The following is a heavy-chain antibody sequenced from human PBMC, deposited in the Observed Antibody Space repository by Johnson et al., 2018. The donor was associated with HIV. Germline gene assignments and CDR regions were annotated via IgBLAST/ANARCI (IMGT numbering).Heavy chain of an antibody. CDR2: ISSSGSTI. Sequence: QVQLVESGGGLVQPGGSLRLSCAASGFTFSPYWMHWVRQAPGQGLEWVSYISSSGSTIYYADSVEGRFTISRDNAKNSLYLQMNSLRAEDTAVYYCPRNGIRPAAKGVAFDIWGQGTTVTVSS. CDR3: PRNGIRPAAKGVAFDI. D-gene: IGHD2-2*01. V-gene: IGHV3-11*04. CDR1: GFTFSPYW. J-gene: IGHJ3*02.